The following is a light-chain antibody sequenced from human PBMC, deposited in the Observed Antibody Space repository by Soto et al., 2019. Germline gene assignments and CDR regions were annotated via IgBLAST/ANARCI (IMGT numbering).Light chain of an antibody. CDR2: DAS. J-gene: IGKJ5*01. CDR3: QQYNSYSPT. V-gene: IGKV1-5*01. CDR1: QSISSW. Sequence: DSQMTQSASTLSATVGDRVTITCRASQSISSWLAWYQQKPGKAPKLLIYDASSLESGVPSRFSGSGSGTEFTLTISSLQPDDFATYYCQQYNSYSPTFGQGTRLEIK.